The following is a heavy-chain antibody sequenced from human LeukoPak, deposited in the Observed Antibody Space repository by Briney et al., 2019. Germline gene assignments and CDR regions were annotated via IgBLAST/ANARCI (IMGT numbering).Heavy chain of an antibody. J-gene: IGHJ4*02. CDR2: IYSDSST. CDR3: ARDLGYCSGGTCYVGYFDS. V-gene: IGHV3-66*01. CDR1: GFTFDDYG. Sequence: GGSLRLSCAASGFTFDDYGMSWVRQAPGKGLEWVSVIYSDSSTYYADSVQGRFTISRDNSKNTLYLQMNNLRAEDSAVYYCARDLGYCSGGTCYVGYFDSWGQGTLVTVSS. D-gene: IGHD2-15*01.